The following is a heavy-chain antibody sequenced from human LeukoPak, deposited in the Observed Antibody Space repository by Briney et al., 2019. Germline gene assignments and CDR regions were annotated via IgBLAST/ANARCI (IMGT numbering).Heavy chain of an antibody. CDR3: ARGDHDMNDY. CDR2: ISSSGTYI. Sequence: GGSLRLSCSASGFTFSTYIMNWVRQAPGKGLEWVSYISSSGTYIYYADSVKGRFTISRDNAKNSLYLQMNSLRAEDTSVYYCARGDHDMNDYWGQGTLVTVSS. D-gene: IGHD3-16*01. V-gene: IGHV3-21*01. J-gene: IGHJ4*02. CDR1: GFTFSTYI.